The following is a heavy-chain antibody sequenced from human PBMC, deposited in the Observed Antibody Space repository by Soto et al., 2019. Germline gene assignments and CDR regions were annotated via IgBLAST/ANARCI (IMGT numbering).Heavy chain of an antibody. J-gene: IGHJ5*02. V-gene: IGHV4-4*02. D-gene: IGHD3-9*01. CDR1: GGAITSNW. CDR3: VRNDWYRFDG. CDR2: IHHSGSF. Sequence: QVQLQESGTGLVNPSGTLSLTCAVSGGAITSNWWSWVRQPPGKGLEWIGEIHHSGSFNYNPSLRSRVTISIDKSKNQLSLKLTSVTAAVTAVHYCVRNDWYRFDGWGQGTLVTDSS.